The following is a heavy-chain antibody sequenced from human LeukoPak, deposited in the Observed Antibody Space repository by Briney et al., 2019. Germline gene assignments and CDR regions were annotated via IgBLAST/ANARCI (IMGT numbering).Heavy chain of an antibody. CDR2: INTNTGNP. CDR1: GYTFTSYA. V-gene: IGHV7-4-1*02. Sequence: GASVKVSCKASGYTFTSYAMNWVRQAPGQGLEWMGWINTNTGNPTYAQGFTGRFVFSLDTSVSTAYLQISSLKAEDTAVYYCAREGIEDIVVVVAGDYYGMDVWGQGTTVTVPS. J-gene: IGHJ6*02. CDR3: AREGIEDIVVVVAGDYYGMDV. D-gene: IGHD2-15*01.